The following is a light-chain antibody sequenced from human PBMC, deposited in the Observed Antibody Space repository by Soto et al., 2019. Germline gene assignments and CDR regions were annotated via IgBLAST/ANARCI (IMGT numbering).Light chain of an antibody. CDR1: QSVSSN. CDR3: QQYNNWPPLT. Sequence: EIVMTQSPATLSVSPGERATLSCRASQSVSSNLAWSQQKPGQAPRRLIYGASTRATGSPARFSGSGSGTEFTLTISSLQSEDFAVYGCQQYNNWPPLTFGGGTKVEIK. J-gene: IGKJ4*01. CDR2: GAS. V-gene: IGKV3-15*01.